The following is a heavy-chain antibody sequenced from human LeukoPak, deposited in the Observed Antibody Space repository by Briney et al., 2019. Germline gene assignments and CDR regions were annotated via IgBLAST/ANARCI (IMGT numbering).Heavy chain of an antibody. J-gene: IGHJ4*02. CDR2: IDPSGGST. Sequence: ASVKVSCKVSGDTLTELSTHWVRQAPGKGLEWMGIIDPSGGSTSYAQKFQGRVTMTRDTSTSTVYMELSSLRSEDTAVYYCARDPRWYYFDYWGQGTLVTVSS. CDR3: ARDPRWYYFDY. V-gene: IGHV1-46*01. CDR1: GDTLTELS.